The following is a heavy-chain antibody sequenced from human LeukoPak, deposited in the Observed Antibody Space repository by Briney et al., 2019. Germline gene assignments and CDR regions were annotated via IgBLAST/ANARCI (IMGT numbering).Heavy chain of an antibody. CDR2: IKLDGSEK. V-gene: IGHV3-7*03. Sequence: GGSLRLSCAASGFTFSSYAMSWVRQAPGKGLEWVANIKLDGSEKNYVDSVKGRFTISRDNTKNSPYLQMSSLRVEDTAVFYCARDQYDTWSRRGNFDSWGQGTLVIVSS. CDR1: GFTFSSYA. D-gene: IGHD3-3*01. J-gene: IGHJ4*02. CDR3: ARDQYDTWSRRGNFDS.